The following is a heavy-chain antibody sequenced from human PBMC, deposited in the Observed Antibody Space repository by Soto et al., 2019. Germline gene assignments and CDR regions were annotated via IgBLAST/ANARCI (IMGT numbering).Heavy chain of an antibody. Sequence: SETLSLTCTLSGRSISSYYWSWIRQPPGKGLEWIGYIYYSGSTNYNPSLKSRVTISVDTSKNQFSLKLSSVTAADTAVYYCARFDYYHSSSYLDFGPKWAQGTPVTVS. CDR2: IYYSGST. CDR3: ARFDYYHSSSYLDFGPK. J-gene: IGHJ1*01. CDR1: GRSISSYY. D-gene: IGHD3-22*01. V-gene: IGHV4-59*01.